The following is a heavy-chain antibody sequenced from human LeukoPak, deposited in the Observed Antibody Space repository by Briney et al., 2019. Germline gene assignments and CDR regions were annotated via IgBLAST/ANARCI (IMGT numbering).Heavy chain of an antibody. CDR1: GFTFSSYW. J-gene: IGHJ1*01. Sequence: PGGSLRLSCAASGFTFSSYWMSWVRQAPGKGLEWVANIKQDGSEKYYVDSVKGRFTISRDNAKNSLYLQMNSLRAEDTAVYYCARDGVGYYYDGSGYPAEYFQHWGQGTLVTVSS. V-gene: IGHV3-7*01. CDR3: ARDGVGYYYDGSGYPAEYFQH. CDR2: IKQDGSEK. D-gene: IGHD3-22*01.